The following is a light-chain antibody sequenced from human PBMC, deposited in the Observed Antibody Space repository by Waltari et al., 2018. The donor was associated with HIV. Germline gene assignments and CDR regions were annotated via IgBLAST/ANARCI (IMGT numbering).Light chain of an antibody. CDR2: KDD. J-gene: IGLJ2*01. CDR3: YSATDDIQV. V-gene: IGLV3-27*01. Sequence: SYELTQPSSVSVSPGQTARITCSGDLLARKYIRWFQHKPGQAPFLIIYKDDVRPEGIPERFSGSSSGTTVTLTITGAQADDEADYYCYSATDDIQVFGGGTRLSVL. CDR1: LLARKY.